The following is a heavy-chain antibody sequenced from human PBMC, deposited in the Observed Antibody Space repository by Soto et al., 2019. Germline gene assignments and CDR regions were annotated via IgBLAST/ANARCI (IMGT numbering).Heavy chain of an antibody. V-gene: IGHV1-18*01. D-gene: IGHD1-26*01. J-gene: IGHJ5*02. CDR3: AKDQGCGWFNT. CDR1: GYTFSSYG. Sequence: QVQLVQSGAEVKKPGASVKVSCKASGYTFSSYGISWVRQAPGQGLEWMGWISAYNAITNYAKSLQGRVTMTTDTATSTAYMELRSLRSDHTAVYYCAKDQGCGWFNTWSRGTLVTVSS. CDR2: ISAYNAIT.